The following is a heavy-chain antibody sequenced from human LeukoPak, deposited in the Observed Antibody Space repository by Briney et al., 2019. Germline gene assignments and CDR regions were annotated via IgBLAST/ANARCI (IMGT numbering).Heavy chain of an antibody. CDR3: ARAAYGSGWLDY. Sequence: PGGSLRLSCAVSGFTFSSYAMSWVRQAPGKGLEWVSAICGSGGSTYYADSGKGRFTSSRDNSKNSLYLQMNSLRAEDTAVYYCARAAYGSGWLDYWGQGTLVTVSS. J-gene: IGHJ4*02. D-gene: IGHD6-19*01. V-gene: IGHV3-23*01. CDR1: GFTFSSYA. CDR2: ICGSGGST.